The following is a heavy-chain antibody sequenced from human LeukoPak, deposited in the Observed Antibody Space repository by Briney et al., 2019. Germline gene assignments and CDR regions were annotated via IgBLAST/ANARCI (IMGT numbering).Heavy chain of an antibody. CDR1: GFTFSSYE. Sequence: GGSLRLSCAASGFTFSSYEMNWVRQAPGKGLEWVSYISSSGSTIYYADSVKGRFTISRDNAKNSLYLQMNSLRAEDTAVYYCASGVVVVTATALVFDHWGQGTLVTVSS. J-gene: IGHJ4*02. CDR3: ASGVVVVTATALVFDH. CDR2: ISSSGSTI. D-gene: IGHD2-21*02. V-gene: IGHV3-48*03.